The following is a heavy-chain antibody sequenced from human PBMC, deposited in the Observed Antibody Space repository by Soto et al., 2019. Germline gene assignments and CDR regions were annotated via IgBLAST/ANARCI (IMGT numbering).Heavy chain of an antibody. J-gene: IGHJ6*03. V-gene: IGHV3-48*01. CDR3: ARDLLGRVDDFWSGYYSYYYYYMDV. D-gene: IGHD3-3*01. CDR1: GFTFSSYS. CDR2: ISSSSSTI. Sequence: PGGSLRLSCAASGFTFSSYSMNWVRQAPGKGLEWVSYISSSSSTIYYADSVKGRFTISRDNAKNSLYLQMNSLRAEDTAVYYCARDLLGRVDDFWSGYYSYYYYYMDVWGKGTTVTVSS.